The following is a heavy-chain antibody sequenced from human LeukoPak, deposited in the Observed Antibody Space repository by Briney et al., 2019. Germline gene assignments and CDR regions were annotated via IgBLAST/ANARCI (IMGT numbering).Heavy chain of an antibody. Sequence: EASVKVSCKASGYTFTSYYMHWVRQAPGQGLEWMGIINPSGGSTSYAQKFQGRVTMTRDMSTRTVYMALSSLRSEDTAVYYCARGEEDTAASNWFDPWGQGTLVTVSS. CDR3: ARGEEDTAASNWFDP. CDR1: GYTFTSYY. CDR2: INPSGGST. V-gene: IGHV1-46*01. D-gene: IGHD6-25*01. J-gene: IGHJ5*02.